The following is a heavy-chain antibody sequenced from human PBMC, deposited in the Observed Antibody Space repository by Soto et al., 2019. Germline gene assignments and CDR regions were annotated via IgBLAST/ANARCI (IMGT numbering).Heavy chain of an antibody. CDR1: GGSFSGYY. J-gene: IGHJ5*02. CDR3: ARGQQLLGWFDP. D-gene: IGHD6-13*01. Sequence: SETLSLTCAVYGGSFSGYYWSWIRQPPGKGLEWIGEINHSGSTNYNPSLKSRVTISVDTSKNQFSLKLSSVTAADTAVYYCARGQQLLGWFDPWGQGTLVTVSS. V-gene: IGHV4-34*01. CDR2: INHSGST.